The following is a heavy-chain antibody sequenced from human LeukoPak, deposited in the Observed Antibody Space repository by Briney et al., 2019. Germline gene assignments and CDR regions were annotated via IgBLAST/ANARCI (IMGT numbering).Heavy chain of an antibody. J-gene: IGHJ1*01. V-gene: IGHV3-23*01. CDR1: GFTFSSYT. CDR3: AKDRALHSTVVTAYAEYFHH. D-gene: IGHD4-23*01. CDR2: ISGSGGST. Sequence: QSGGSLRLSCAASGFTFSSYTMSWVRQAPGKGLEWVSTISGSGGSTSYADSVKGRFTISRDNSKKTLYLQMNSLRAEDTAVYYCAKDRALHSTVVTAYAEYFHHWGQGTLVTVSS.